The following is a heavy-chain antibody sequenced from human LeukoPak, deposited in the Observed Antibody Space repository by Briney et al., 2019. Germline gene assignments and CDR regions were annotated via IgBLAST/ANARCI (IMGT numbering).Heavy chain of an antibody. CDR1: GFTFSSYS. V-gene: IGHV3-21*01. CDR2: ISSSISYI. Sequence: GRSLRLSCAASGFTFSSYSMSWVRQAPGKGLEWVSSISSSISYIYYADSVKGRSTISRDNAKNSLYLQMNSERTEDPSVYYCARDYGDYGGEKFDYWGQGTLVTVSS. J-gene: IGHJ4*02. CDR3: ARDYGDYGGEKFDY. D-gene: IGHD4-17*01.